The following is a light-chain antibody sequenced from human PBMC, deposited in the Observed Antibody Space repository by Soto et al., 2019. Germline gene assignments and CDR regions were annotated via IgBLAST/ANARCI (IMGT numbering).Light chain of an antibody. CDR1: SSDVGGYNY. Sequence: QSVLTQPPSASGSPGQSVTISCTGTSSDVGGYNYVSWYQQHPGKAPKLMIYEVSKRPSGVPDRFSGSKSGNTASLTASGLQAEDEADYYCSSYAGSNIHYVFGTGTKVT. CDR2: EVS. V-gene: IGLV2-8*01. CDR3: SSYAGSNIHYV. J-gene: IGLJ1*01.